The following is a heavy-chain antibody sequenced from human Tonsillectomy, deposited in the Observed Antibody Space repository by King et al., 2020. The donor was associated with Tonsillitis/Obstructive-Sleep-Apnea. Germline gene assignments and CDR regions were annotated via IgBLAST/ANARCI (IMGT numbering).Heavy chain of an antibody. CDR3: ARGGGNDYGDYPMDV. CDR1: GFTFSSYA. V-gene: IGHV3-30*04. J-gene: IGHJ6*03. Sequence: VQLVESGGGVVQPGRSLRLSCAASGFTFSSYAMYWVRQAPGKGLEWVAVISYDGSIKYYADSVEGRFTISRDNSKNTLYLQMNSLRAEDTAVYYCARGGGNDYGDYPMDVWGKGTTVTVSS. CDR2: ISYDGSIK. D-gene: IGHD4-17*01.